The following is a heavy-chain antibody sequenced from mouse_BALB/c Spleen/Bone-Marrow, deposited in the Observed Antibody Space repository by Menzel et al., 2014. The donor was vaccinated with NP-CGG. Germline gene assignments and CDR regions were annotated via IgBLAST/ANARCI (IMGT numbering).Heavy chain of an antibody. Sequence: QVQLQQSGAEMVRPGSSVKISCKASGDAFSNNWMNWMKQRPGQGLEWIGQVYPGDGDTNYNGKFKGKATLTADKSSSIAYMQLSSLTSEDSAVYFCHYFGSDYYVMDYWGQGTSVTVSS. J-gene: IGHJ4*01. CDR3: HYFGSDYYVMDY. CDR2: VYPGDGDT. CDR1: GDAFSNNW. D-gene: IGHD1-1*01. V-gene: IGHV1-80*01.